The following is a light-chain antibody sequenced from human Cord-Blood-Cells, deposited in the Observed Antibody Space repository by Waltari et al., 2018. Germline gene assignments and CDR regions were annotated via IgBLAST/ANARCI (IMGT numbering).Light chain of an antibody. J-gene: IGLJ1*01. CDR1: SSDVGGYNY. V-gene: IGLV2-14*01. Sequence: QSALTQPASVSGSPGQSITISCTGPSSDVGGYNYLSWYQQHPGKAPKLMIYDVSNRPSGVSNRFSGSKSGNTASLTISGLQAEDEADYYCSSYTSSSTLVFGTGTKVTVL. CDR3: SSYTSSSTLV. CDR2: DVS.